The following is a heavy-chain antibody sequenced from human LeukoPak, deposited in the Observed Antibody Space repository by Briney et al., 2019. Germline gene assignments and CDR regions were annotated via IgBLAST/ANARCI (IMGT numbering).Heavy chain of an antibody. CDR3: VKDLWVLDGDNSAGNH. D-gene: IGHD5-24*01. CDR2: ISSNGGST. V-gene: IGHV3-64D*09. J-gene: IGHJ5*02. CDR1: GFTFSSYA. Sequence: SGGSLRLSCSASGFTFSSYAMHWVRQAPGKGLEYVSAISSNGGSTYYGDSVKGRFTISRDNSKNTLYLHLSSPRDEDTAVYYCVKDLWVLDGDNSAGNHWGQGTLVTVSS.